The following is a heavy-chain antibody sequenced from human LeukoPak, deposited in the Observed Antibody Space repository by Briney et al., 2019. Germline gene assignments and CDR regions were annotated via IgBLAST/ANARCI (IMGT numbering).Heavy chain of an antibody. CDR3: ARRIAVAGSPVYYFDY. J-gene: IGHJ4*02. Sequence: RASVKVSCKASAYTLSGYYMHWARQAPGQGLEWMGWINPKSGVTNYAQKFQGRVTMTWDTSINTTFMELSRLRSDDTAVYYCARRIAVAGSPVYYFDYWGQGTLVTVSS. CDR2: INPKSGVT. CDR1: AYTLSGYY. D-gene: IGHD6-19*01. V-gene: IGHV1-2*02.